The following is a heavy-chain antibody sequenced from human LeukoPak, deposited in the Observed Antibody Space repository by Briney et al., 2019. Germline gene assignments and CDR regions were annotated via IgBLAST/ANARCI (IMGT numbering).Heavy chain of an antibody. CDR2: IYYTGSS. J-gene: IGHJ4*01. CDR3: ASRKLGNDY. CDR1: GGSVSDYY. V-gene: IGHV4-59*02. D-gene: IGHD7-27*01. Sequence: PSETLSLTCTVSGGSVSDYYWSWIRQSPGKGLEWIGYIYYTGSSSYNPSLRSRVTISADTSKNQFSLRLSSVTAADTAVYYCASRKLGNDYWGQGTLVTVSS.